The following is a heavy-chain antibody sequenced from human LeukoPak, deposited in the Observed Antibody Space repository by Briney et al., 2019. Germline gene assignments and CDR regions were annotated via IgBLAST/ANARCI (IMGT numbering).Heavy chain of an antibody. D-gene: IGHD6-19*01. V-gene: IGHV3-66*01. CDR1: GFTVSGNY. CDR2: IYSGGDT. J-gene: IGHJ5*02. Sequence: PGGSLRHFCAASGFTVSGNYMSWVRQAPGKGLEWVSVIYSGGDTYYADSVKGRFTISRDNSKNTLYLQMNSLRAEDTAVYYCARFRGRSSDWSKWVDPSGAGNLVTVSS. CDR3: ARFRGRSSDWSKWVDP.